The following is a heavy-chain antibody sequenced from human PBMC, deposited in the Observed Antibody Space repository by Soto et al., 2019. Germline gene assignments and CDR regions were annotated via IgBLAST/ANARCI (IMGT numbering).Heavy chain of an antibody. D-gene: IGHD5-12*01. CDR1: GYTFTGYY. J-gene: IGHJ6*02. CDR2: INPNSGGT. V-gene: IGHV1-2*04. CDR3: ARGGYSGYDYTYYYYGMDV. Sequence: ASVKVSCKASGYTFTGYYMHWVRQAPGQGLEWMGWINPNSGGTNYAQKFQGWVTMTRDTSISTAYMELSRLRSDDTAVYYCARGGYSGYDYTYYYYGMDVWGQGTTVTVSS.